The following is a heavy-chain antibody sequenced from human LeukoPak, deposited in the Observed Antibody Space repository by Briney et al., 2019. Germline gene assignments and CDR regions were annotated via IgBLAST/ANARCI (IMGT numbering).Heavy chain of an antibody. V-gene: IGHV3-66*01. D-gene: IGHD1-26*01. CDR1: GFTFNNYG. CDR3: ATEPVSGSYWMDC. CDR2: MYSGGST. Sequence: PGGSLRLSCAASGFTFNNYGMHWVHQAPGKGLEWVSVMYSGGSTYYADSVKGRFTISRDNSKNTLYLQMNSLRAEDTAVYYCATEPVSGSYWMDCWGQGILVTVSS. J-gene: IGHJ4*02.